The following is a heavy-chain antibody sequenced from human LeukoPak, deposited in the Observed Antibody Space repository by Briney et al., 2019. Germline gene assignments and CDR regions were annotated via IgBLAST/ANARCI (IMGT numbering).Heavy chain of an antibody. CDR3: ARDPAYCGGDCYSNFDY. Sequence: ETGGSLRLSCAASGFTVSSNYMSWVRQAPGKGLEWVSVIYSGGSTYYADSVKGRFTISRDNSKNTLYLQMNSLRAEDTAVYYCARDPAYCGGDCYSNFDYWGQGTLVTVSS. CDR2: IYSGGST. J-gene: IGHJ4*02. CDR1: GFTVSSNY. V-gene: IGHV3-66*02. D-gene: IGHD2-21*01.